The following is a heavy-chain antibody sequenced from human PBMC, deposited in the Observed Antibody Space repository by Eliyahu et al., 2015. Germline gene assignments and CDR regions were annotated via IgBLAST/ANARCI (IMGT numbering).Heavy chain of an antibody. V-gene: IGHV3-23*01. CDR3: AKSVDYSYGWGPGYSFDY. CDR1: GFTFSNYA. J-gene: IGHJ4*02. D-gene: IGHD5-18*01. Sequence: CPASGFTFSNYAMSWVRQAPGKGLEWVSGISGSGASTYSADSVKGRFTISRDNSKNTMYLQIRSLRAEDTAIYHCAKSVDYSYGWGPGYSFDYWGQGTLVTVPS. CDR2: ISGSGAST.